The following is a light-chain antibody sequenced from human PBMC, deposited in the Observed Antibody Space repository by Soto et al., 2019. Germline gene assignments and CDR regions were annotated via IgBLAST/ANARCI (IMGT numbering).Light chain of an antibody. CDR3: QNYDTAPQT. J-gene: IGKJ1*01. CDR1: QGIIDY. V-gene: IGKV1-27*01. Sequence: DIQMTQSPSSLSASVGDTVTITCRASQGIIDYLAWYQQRPGKVPKLLIYAASTLQTGVPSRFSGSGAGTDFTLTISSLQSEDVGPYYCQNYDTAPQTFGQGTRVEIK. CDR2: AAS.